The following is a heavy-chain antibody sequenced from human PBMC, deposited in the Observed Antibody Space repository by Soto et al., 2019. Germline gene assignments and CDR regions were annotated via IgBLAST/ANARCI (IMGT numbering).Heavy chain of an antibody. J-gene: IGHJ4*02. D-gene: IGHD3-16*01. CDR1: GGSFSGYH. CDR3: ARGYDTALAPIF. CDR2: INHLTTT. V-gene: IGHV4-34*01. Sequence: PSETLSLTCAVYGGSFSGYHWSWIRQTPGKGPEWIGEINHLTTTNYNPSLKSRVIISLDTPKNQFSLKLSSVTAADTAVYYCARGYDTALAPIFWGQGILVTVSS.